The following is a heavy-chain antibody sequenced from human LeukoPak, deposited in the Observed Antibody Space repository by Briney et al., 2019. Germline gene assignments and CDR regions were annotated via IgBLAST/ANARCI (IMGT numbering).Heavy chain of an antibody. CDR2: INYSGNT. CDR1: GDSISSSPYF. D-gene: IGHD1-14*01. Sequence: KSSETLSLTCTVSGDSISSSPYFYGWLRQPPGKGLEWIGSINYSGNTYFNPSLQSRVAISVDTSKNQFSLKLSSLTAADTAVYSCARPSGRNWNAFDIWGQGTMVTVSS. J-gene: IGHJ3*02. CDR3: ARPSGRNWNAFDI. V-gene: IGHV4-39*01.